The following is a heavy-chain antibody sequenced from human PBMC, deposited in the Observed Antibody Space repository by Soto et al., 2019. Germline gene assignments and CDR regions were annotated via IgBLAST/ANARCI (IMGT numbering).Heavy chain of an antibody. D-gene: IGHD3-10*01. CDR3: ARELYYGSGSYYNGGENWFDP. CDR2: IYYSGST. CDR1: GGSISSYY. V-gene: IGHV4-59*01. J-gene: IGHJ5*02. Sequence: KTSETLSLTCTVSGGSISSYYWSWIRQPPGKGLEWIGYIYYSGSTSYNPSLKSRVTISVDTSKNQFSLKLSSVTAADTAVYYCARELYYGSGSYYNGGENWFDPWGQGTLVTVSS.